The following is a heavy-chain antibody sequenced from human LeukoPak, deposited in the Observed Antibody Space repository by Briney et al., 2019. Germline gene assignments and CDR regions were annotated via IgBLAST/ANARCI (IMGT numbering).Heavy chain of an antibody. Sequence: GGSLRLSCTVSGFTVSSNSMSWVRQAPGKGLEWVSFIYSGGNTHYSDSVKGRFTISRDNSKNTLYLQMNSLRAEDTAVYYCARDSDVHCSGGRCTNFDYWGQGILVTVSS. D-gene: IGHD2-15*01. CDR2: IYSGGNT. V-gene: IGHV3-53*01. CDR1: GFTVSSNS. CDR3: ARDSDVHCSGGRCTNFDY. J-gene: IGHJ4*02.